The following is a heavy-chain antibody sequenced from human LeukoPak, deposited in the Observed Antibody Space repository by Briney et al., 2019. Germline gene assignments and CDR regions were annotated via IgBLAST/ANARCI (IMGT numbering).Heavy chain of an antibody. CDR1: GYILTNYW. CDR3: ARSCRDGYRDFDY. CDR2: IYPGDSDT. Sequence: GESLKISCKGSGYILTNYWIGWVRQMPGKGLEWMGIIYPGDSDTRYSPSFQGQVTISADKSISTAYLQWSSLKASDTAMYYCARSCRDGYRDFDYWGQGTLVTVSS. V-gene: IGHV5-51*01. D-gene: IGHD5-24*01. J-gene: IGHJ4*02.